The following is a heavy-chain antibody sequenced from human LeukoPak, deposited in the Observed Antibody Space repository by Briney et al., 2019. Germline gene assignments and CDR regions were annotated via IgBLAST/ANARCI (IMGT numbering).Heavy chain of an antibody. V-gene: IGHV1-46*01. CDR2: INPSGGST. CDR1: GYTFTSYY. J-gene: IGHJ6*02. CDR3: ARDGTIFGVDRYYYYGMDV. Sequence: ASVKVSCKASGYTFTSYYMHWVRQAPGQGLEWMGIINPSGGSTSYAQKFQGRVTMIRDTSTSTVYMELSSLRSEDTAVYYCARDGTIFGVDRYYYYGMDVWGQGTTVTVSS. D-gene: IGHD3-3*01.